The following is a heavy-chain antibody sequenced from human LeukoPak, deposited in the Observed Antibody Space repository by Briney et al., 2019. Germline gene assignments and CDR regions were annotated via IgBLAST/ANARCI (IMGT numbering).Heavy chain of an antibody. V-gene: IGHV3-48*04. D-gene: IGHD4-17*01. Sequence: GGSLRLSCAASGFTFSSYSMNWVRQAPGKGLEWVSYISSSSTIYYADSVKGRFTISRDNAKNSLYLQMNSLRAEDTAVYYCARDYGDFHFDYWGQGTLVTVSS. J-gene: IGHJ4*02. CDR2: ISSSSTI. CDR3: ARDYGDFHFDY. CDR1: GFTFSSYS.